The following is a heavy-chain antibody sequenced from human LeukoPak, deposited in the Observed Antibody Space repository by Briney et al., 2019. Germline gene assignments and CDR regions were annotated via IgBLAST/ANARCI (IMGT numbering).Heavy chain of an antibody. V-gene: IGHV4-34*01. CDR3: ARLGIAAAGP. CDR2: INHSGST. J-gene: IGHJ5*02. Sequence: KPSETLSLTCAVYGGSFSGYYWGWIRQPPGKGLEWIGEINHSGSTNYNPSLKSRVTISVDTSKNQFSLKLSSVTAADTAVYYCARLGIAAAGPWGQGTLVTVSS. CDR1: GGSFSGYY. D-gene: IGHD6-13*01.